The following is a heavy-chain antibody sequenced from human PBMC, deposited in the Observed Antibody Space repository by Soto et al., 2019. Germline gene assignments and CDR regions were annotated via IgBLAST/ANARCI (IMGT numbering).Heavy chain of an antibody. Sequence: PGESLKISCKGSGYSFTSYWISWVRQMPGKGLEWMGRIDPSDSYTNYSPSFQGHVTISADKSISTAYLQWSSLKASDTAMYYCARSARGYYYYYGMDVWGRGTTVTVSS. CDR2: IDPSDSYT. D-gene: IGHD3-10*01. CDR3: ARSARGYYYYYGMDV. V-gene: IGHV5-10-1*01. CDR1: GYSFTSYW. J-gene: IGHJ6*02.